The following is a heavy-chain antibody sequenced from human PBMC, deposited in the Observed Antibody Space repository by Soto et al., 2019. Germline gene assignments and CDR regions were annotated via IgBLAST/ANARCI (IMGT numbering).Heavy chain of an antibody. J-gene: IGHJ4*02. V-gene: IGHV5-51*01. Sequence: GESLKIACKGSGYIFTSYWICCFFQMPGKGLEWMGIIYPGDSDTRYSPSFQGQVTISADKSISTAYLQWSSLKASDTAMYYCARQGSYGLFDYWGQGTLVTVSS. CDR1: GYIFTSYW. CDR3: ARQGSYGLFDY. D-gene: IGHD5-18*01. CDR2: IYPGDSDT.